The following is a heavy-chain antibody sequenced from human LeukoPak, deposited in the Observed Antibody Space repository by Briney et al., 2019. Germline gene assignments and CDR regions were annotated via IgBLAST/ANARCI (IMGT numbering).Heavy chain of an antibody. CDR2: IGLDGSQQ. J-gene: IGHJ4*02. CDR1: GFAFSGYW. D-gene: IGHD3-10*02. CDR3: GGEPRMLAY. Sequence: GGSLRLSCAASGFAFSGYWMSWVRQAPGKGLEWVASIGLDGSQQKYADSVKGRFTISRDNVKNSLFLQMIGLRAEDTAVYYCGGEPRMLAYWGQGTLVTVSS. V-gene: IGHV3-7*01.